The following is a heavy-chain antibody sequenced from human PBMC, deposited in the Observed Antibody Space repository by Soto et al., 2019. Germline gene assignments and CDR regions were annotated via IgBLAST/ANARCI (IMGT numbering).Heavy chain of an antibody. CDR3: AKGASTTVFAFNDY. J-gene: IGHJ4*02. CDR1: GFTFDDYA. V-gene: IGHV3-9*01. CDR2: ISWNSGNL. D-gene: IGHD4-17*01. Sequence: EVQLVESGGGLVQPGRSLRLSCAASGFTFDDYAMHWVRQPPGKGLEWVSSISWNSGNLGYADSVKGRFTISRDNAKNSQYLQMNSLRGEDTALYYCAKGASTTVFAFNDYWGQGTLVTVSS.